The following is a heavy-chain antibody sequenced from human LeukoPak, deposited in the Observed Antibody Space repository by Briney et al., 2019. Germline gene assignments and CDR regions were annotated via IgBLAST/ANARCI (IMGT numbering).Heavy chain of an antibody. CDR1: GYTFTSCA. D-gene: IGHD3-10*01. Sequence: ASVKVSCKASGYTFTSCAMHWVRQAPGQRLEWMGWINAGNGNTKYSQKFQGRVTITRDTSASTAYVELSSLRSEDTAVYYCARNGSGRGVAGFDYWGQGTLVTVSS. CDR3: ARNGSGRGVAGFDY. CDR2: INAGNGNT. V-gene: IGHV1-3*01. J-gene: IGHJ4*02.